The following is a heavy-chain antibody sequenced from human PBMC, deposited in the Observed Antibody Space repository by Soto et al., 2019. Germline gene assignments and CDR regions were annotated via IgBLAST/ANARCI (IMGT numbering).Heavy chain of an antibody. D-gene: IGHD4-17*01. J-gene: IGHJ4*02. Sequence: PSETLSLTCTVSGGTISNYYWSWIRQPPGKGLEWMGYMYYSGSTKYNPSLKSRVTISVGTSKNQFFLKLNSVTAADTAVYYCTRVGGYSGDYPNFDYWGQGTLVTVSS. CDR1: GGTISNYY. V-gene: IGHV4-59*01. CDR3: TRVGGYSGDYPNFDY. CDR2: MYYSGST.